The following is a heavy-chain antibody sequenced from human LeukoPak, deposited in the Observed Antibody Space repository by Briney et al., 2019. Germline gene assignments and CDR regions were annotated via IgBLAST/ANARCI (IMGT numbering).Heavy chain of an antibody. CDR3: ARVTPGVAASFDY. D-gene: IGHD2-15*01. CDR1: GGSISSYY. Sequence: SETLSLTCTASGGSISSYYWSWIRQPPGKGLEWIGYIYYSGSTNYNPSLKSRVTISVDTSKNQFSLKLSSVTAADTAVYYCARVTPGVAASFDYWGQGTLVTVSS. CDR2: IYYSGST. J-gene: IGHJ4*02. V-gene: IGHV4-59*01.